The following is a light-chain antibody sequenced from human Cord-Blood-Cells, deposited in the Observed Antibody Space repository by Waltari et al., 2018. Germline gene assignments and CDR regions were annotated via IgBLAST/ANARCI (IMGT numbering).Light chain of an antibody. CDR2: DVS. V-gene: IGLV2-11*01. Sequence: RAPKLMIYDVSKRPSGVPDRFSGSKSGNTASLTIPGLQAEDEADYYCCSYAGSYTLVFGGGTKLTVL. J-gene: IGLJ2*01. CDR3: CSYAGSYTLV.